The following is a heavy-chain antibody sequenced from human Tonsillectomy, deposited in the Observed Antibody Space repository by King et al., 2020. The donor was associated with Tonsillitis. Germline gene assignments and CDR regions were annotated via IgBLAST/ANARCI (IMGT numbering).Heavy chain of an antibody. CDR3: ARDSVDFWSGLDAFDI. D-gene: IGHD3-3*01. J-gene: IGHJ3*02. Sequence: VQLVESGGGLVQPGGSLRLSCAASGFTFSSYWMNWVRQAPGKGLEWVANIKQDGSEKYYVDSVKGRFTISRDNAKNSLYLQMNNLRAEDTAVYYCARDSVDFWSGLDAFDIWGQGTMVTVSS. CDR2: IKQDGSEK. V-gene: IGHV3-7*03. CDR1: GFTFSSYW.